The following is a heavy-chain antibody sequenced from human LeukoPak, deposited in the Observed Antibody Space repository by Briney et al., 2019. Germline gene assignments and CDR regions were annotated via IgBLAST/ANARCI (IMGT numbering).Heavy chain of an antibody. Sequence: GGSLRLSCAASGFTFSSYSMNWVRQAPGKGLGWVSYISSSSSTIYYADSVKGRFTISRDNAKNSLYLQMNSLRAEDTAVYYCARDRFLEWLSPLHYYYYYMDVWGKGTTVTVSS. CDR2: ISSSSSTI. J-gene: IGHJ6*03. CDR1: GFTFSSYS. V-gene: IGHV3-48*01. CDR3: ARDRFLEWLSPLHYYYYYMDV. D-gene: IGHD3-3*01.